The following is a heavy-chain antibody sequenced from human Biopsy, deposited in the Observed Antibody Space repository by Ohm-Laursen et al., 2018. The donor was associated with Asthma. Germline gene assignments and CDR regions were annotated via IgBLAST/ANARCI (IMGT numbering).Heavy chain of an antibody. J-gene: IGHJ6*02. Sequence: SVNVSCKTSGYTFNSAGITWVRQAPGKGLEWMGWISVYNGNTKVAQKLQDRVTMITDTSTSTAYMELRSLRSDDTAVYFCARAVDYSHYYGIDVWGQGTTVTVS. V-gene: IGHV1-18*01. CDR3: ARAVDYSHYYGIDV. D-gene: IGHD3-10*01. CDR2: ISVYNGNT. CDR1: GYTFNSAG.